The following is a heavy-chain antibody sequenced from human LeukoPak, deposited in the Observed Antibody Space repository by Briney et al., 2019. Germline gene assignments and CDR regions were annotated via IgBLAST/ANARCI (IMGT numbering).Heavy chain of an antibody. CDR1: GFTVSSNY. Sequence: PGGSLRLSCAASGFTVSSNYMSWVRQAPGKGLEWVSVIYSGGSTYYADSVKGRFTISRDNSKNTLYLQMNSLRAEDTAVYYCARIAYDSSGLGAFDIWGQGTMVTVSS. J-gene: IGHJ3*02. D-gene: IGHD3-22*01. CDR2: IYSGGST. V-gene: IGHV3-53*01. CDR3: ARIAYDSSGLGAFDI.